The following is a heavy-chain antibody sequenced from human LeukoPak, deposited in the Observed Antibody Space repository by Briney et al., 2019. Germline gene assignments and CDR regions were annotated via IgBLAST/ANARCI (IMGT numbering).Heavy chain of an antibody. J-gene: IGHJ4*02. CDR3: ARQEFSNFYFDY. V-gene: IGHV4-39*01. CDR1: GDSISNIYYY. D-gene: IGHD4-11*01. CDR2: IYYSGST. Sequence: SETLSLTCTVSGDSISNIYYYWSWIHQPPGKGLEWIGNIYYSGSTYYNPSLKSRVTISVDTSKNQFSLKLSSVTAADTAVYYCARQEFSNFYFDYWGQGTPVTVSS.